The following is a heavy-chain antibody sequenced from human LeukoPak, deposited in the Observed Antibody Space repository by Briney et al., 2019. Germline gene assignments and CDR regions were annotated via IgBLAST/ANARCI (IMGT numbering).Heavy chain of an antibody. Sequence: GGSLILSCAASGFTFDDYGMSWVRQAPGKGLEWVSGINWNGDRTGYADSVKGRFTIPRDNAKNSLYLLMNSLRAEDTALYYCARSGYYGSGSYSDYWGQGTLVTVSS. D-gene: IGHD3-10*01. CDR1: GFTFDDYG. J-gene: IGHJ4*02. CDR3: ARSGYYGSGSYSDY. CDR2: INWNGDRT. V-gene: IGHV3-20*04.